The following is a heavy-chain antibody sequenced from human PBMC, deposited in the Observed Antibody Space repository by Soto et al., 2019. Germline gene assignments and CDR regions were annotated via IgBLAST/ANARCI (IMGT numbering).Heavy chain of an antibody. Sequence: EVQLLESGGDFVQPGGSLSLSCAASGFTFIRYAMSWVRQSPGKGLEWGSSISLGGGSTYVADSVKGRLTISRDNSNNSVDLQVNSLRPEDTAVCYCARPRSGSNGGKLDYLGQGTLVTGS. CDR3: ARPRSGSNGGKLDY. V-gene: IGHV3-23*01. CDR1: GFTFIRYA. D-gene: IGHD1-26*01. CDR2: ISLGGGST. J-gene: IGHJ4*02.